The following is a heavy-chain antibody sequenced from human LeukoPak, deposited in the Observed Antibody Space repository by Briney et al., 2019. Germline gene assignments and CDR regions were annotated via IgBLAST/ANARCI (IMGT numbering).Heavy chain of an antibody. CDR2: ISSSSSTI. J-gene: IGHJ4*02. Sequence: GGSLRLSCAASGFTFSSYSMNWVRQAPGKGLEWVSYISSSSSTIYYADSVKGRFTISRDNAKNSLYLQMNSLRAEDTAVYYCARGPMVRGVIPYYFDYWGQGTLVTVSS. CDR1: GFTFSSYS. D-gene: IGHD3-10*01. V-gene: IGHV3-48*01. CDR3: ARGPMVRGVIPYYFDY.